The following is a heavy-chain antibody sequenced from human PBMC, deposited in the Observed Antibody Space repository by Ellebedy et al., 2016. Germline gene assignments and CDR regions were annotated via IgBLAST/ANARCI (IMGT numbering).Heavy chain of an antibody. J-gene: IGHJ4*02. Sequence: AGSLRLSXAASGFTFSSYGMHWVRQAPGKGLEWVAVISYDGSNKYYADSVKGRFTISRDNSKNTLYLQMNSLRAEDTAVYYCARARAPRIAARPDYWGQGTLVTVSS. D-gene: IGHD6-6*01. V-gene: IGHV3-30*03. CDR1: GFTFSSYG. CDR2: ISYDGSNK. CDR3: ARARAPRIAARPDY.